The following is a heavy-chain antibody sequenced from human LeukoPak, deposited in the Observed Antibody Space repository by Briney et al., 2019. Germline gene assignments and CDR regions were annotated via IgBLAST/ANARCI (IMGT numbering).Heavy chain of an antibody. D-gene: IGHD3-3*01. CDR2: IYSGGST. J-gene: IGHJ6*02. CDR1: GFTVSSNY. V-gene: IGHV3-66*01. CDR3: ARDRVITIFGVVIERDYYYGMDV. Sequence: GGSLRLSCAASGFTVSSNYMSWVRQAPGKGLEWVSVIYSGGSTYYADSVKGRFTISRDNSKNTLYLQMNSLRAEDTAVYYCARDRVITIFGVVIERDYYYGMDVWGQGTTVTVSS.